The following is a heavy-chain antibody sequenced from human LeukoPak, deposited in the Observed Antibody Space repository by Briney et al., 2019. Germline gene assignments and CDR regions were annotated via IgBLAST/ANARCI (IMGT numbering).Heavy chain of an antibody. V-gene: IGHV3-7*03. Sequence: GGSLRLSCAASGFTFSSYSMNWVRQAPGKGLEWVANIKTDGSQIYYVDSVKGRFTISRDNSKNTLYLQMNSLRAEDTAVYYCARDPLESGYWGQGTLVTVSS. D-gene: IGHD3-3*01. CDR2: IKTDGSQI. J-gene: IGHJ4*02. CDR1: GFTFSSYS. CDR3: ARDPLESGY.